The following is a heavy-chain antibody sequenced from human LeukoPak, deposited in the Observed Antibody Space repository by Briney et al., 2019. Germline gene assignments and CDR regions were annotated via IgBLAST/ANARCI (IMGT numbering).Heavy chain of an antibody. V-gene: IGHV3-23*01. CDR2: ISGSGGST. J-gene: IGHJ4*02. CDR3: AKDLVLMVYAIFGY. CDR1: GFTFSDYY. Sequence: GGSLRLSCAASGFTFSDYYMSWIRQAPGKGLEWVSAISGSGGSTYYADSVKGRFTISRDNSKNTLYLQMNSLRAEDTAVYYCAKDLVLMVYAIFGYWGQGTLVTVSS. D-gene: IGHD2-8*01.